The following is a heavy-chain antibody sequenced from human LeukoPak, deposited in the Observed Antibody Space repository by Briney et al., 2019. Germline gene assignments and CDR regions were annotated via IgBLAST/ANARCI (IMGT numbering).Heavy chain of an antibody. CDR3: ARGRYCSGGSCYLLFGY. CDR2: ISAYNGNT. J-gene: IGHJ4*02. CDR1: GYTFTSYG. Sequence: ASVKVSCKASGYTFTSYGISWVRLAPGQGLEWMGWISAYNGNTNYAQKLQGRVTMTTDTSTSTAYMELRSLRSDDTAVYYCARGRYCSGGSCYLLFGYWGQGTLVTVSS. D-gene: IGHD2-15*01. V-gene: IGHV1-18*01.